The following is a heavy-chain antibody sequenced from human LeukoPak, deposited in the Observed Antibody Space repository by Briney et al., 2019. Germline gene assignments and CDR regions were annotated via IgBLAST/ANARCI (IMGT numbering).Heavy chain of an antibody. CDR3: ARGILPILDYYDSFISGPWGLYYFDY. D-gene: IGHD3-22*01. CDR1: GGSISSGGYY. CDR2: IYHSGST. J-gene: IGHJ4*02. V-gene: IGHV4-30-2*01. Sequence: PSETLSLTRTVSGGSISSGGYYWSWIRQPPGKGLEWIGYIYHSGSTYYHPSLKSRVTISVDRSKNQFSLKLSSVTAADTAVYYCARGILPILDYYDSFISGPWGLYYFDYWGQGTLVTVSS.